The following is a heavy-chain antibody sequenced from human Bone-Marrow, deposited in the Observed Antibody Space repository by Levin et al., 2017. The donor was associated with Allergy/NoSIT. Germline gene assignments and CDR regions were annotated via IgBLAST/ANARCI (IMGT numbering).Heavy chain of an antibody. CDR3: ARTIEVSTVFGILTPKSWFDP. Sequence: SETLSLTCTVSGGSFRSSTHYWGWIRQPPGKGLEWIVTISHSGNTYHNPSLTSRVAISVDTSKNQVSLELSPVTAADTAVYYCARTIEVSTVFGILTPKSWFDPWGQGTLVTVSS. CDR1: GGSFRSSTHY. D-gene: IGHD3-3*01. J-gene: IGHJ5*02. V-gene: IGHV4-39*07. CDR2: ISHSGNT.